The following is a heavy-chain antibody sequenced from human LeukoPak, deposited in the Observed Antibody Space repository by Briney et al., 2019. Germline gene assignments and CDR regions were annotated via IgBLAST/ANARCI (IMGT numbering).Heavy chain of an antibody. V-gene: IGHV4-59*01. CDR3: ARDRAPKTVTSEVDAFDI. CDR1: GGSISSYY. Sequence: SETLSLTCTVSGGSISSYYWSWIRQPPGKGLEWIGYIYYSGSTNYNPSLKSRVTISVDTSKNQFSLKLSSVTAADTAVYYCARDRAPKTVTSEVDAFDIWGQGTMVTVSS. D-gene: IGHD4-17*01. CDR2: IYYSGST. J-gene: IGHJ3*02.